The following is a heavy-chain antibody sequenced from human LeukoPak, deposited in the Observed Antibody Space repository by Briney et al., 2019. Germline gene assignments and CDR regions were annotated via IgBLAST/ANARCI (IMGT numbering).Heavy chain of an antibody. CDR3: ARDGSGTWSDP. J-gene: IGHJ5*02. CDR2: ISAFNGDR. CDR1: GYSFTNYG. D-gene: IGHD3-10*01. Sequence: ASVKVSCKASGYSFTNYGITWVRQAPGLGLEWMGWISAFNGDRDHAQKFQGRVTMTTDTSTSTAYMELRSLRSDDTAVYYCARDGSGTWSDPWGQGTLVTVSS. V-gene: IGHV1-18*01.